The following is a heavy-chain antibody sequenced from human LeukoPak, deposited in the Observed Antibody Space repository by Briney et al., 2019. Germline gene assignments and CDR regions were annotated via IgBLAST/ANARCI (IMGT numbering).Heavy chain of an antibody. CDR1: GGTFSSYA. Sequence: ASMKVSCKASGGTFSSYAISWVRQAPGQGLEWMGRIIPILGIANYAQKFQGRVTITADKSTSTAYMELSSLRSEDTAVYYCANGRFGESDTDWGQGTLVTVSS. J-gene: IGHJ4*02. CDR3: ANGRFGESDTD. D-gene: IGHD3-10*01. V-gene: IGHV1-69*04. CDR2: IIPILGIA.